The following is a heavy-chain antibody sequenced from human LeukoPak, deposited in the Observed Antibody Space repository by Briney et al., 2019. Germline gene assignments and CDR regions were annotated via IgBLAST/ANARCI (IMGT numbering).Heavy chain of an antibody. CDR2: ISAYNGNT. J-gene: IGHJ4*02. V-gene: IGHV1-18*04. D-gene: IGHD3-22*01. Sequence: GASVKVSCKASGYTFTGYYMHWVRQAPGQGLEWMGWISAYNGNTNYAQKLPGRVTMTTDTSTSTAYMELRSLRSDDTAVYYCARDLADSSGYYPWYFDYWGQGTLVTVSS. CDR1: GYTFTGYY. CDR3: ARDLADSSGYYPWYFDY.